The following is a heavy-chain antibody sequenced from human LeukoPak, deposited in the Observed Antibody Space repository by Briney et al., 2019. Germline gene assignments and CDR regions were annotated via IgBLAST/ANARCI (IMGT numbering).Heavy chain of an antibody. CDR3: GCSGTREVGVY. D-gene: IGHD2-2*01. CDR1: GGTFSSYA. CDR2: IIPIFGTA. V-gene: IGHV1-69*05. J-gene: IGHJ4*02. Sequence: GASVKVSCKASGGTFSSYAISWVRQAPGQGREWMGGIIPIFGTANYAQKFHGRVTITTDESTSTAYMELSSLRSEDTAVYYCGCSGTREVGVYWGQGTLVTVSS.